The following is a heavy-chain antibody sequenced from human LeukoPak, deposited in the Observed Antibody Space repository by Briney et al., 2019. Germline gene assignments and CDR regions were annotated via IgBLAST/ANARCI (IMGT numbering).Heavy chain of an antibody. CDR3: ARGLWFGEFFFDD. V-gene: IGHV4-39*01. D-gene: IGHD3-10*01. CDR1: GGSISSSSYY. CDR2: IYYSGST. Sequence: SETLPLTCTVSGGSISSSSYYWGWIRQPPGKGLEWIGSIYYSGSTYYNPSLKSRVTISVDTSENQFSLRLSSVTAADTAVYYCARGLWFGEFFFDDWGQGTLVTVSS. J-gene: IGHJ4*02.